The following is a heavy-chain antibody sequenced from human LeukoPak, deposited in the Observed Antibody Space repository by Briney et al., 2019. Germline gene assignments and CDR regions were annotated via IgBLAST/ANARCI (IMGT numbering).Heavy chain of an antibody. CDR3: ARLIAVAGRANAY. V-gene: IGHV4-39*01. Sequence: SETLSLTCTVSGGSISSSSYYWGWIRQPPGKGLEWIGSIYYSGSTYYNPSLKSRVTISVDTSKNQFSLKLSSVTAADTAVYYCARLIAVAGRANAYWGQGTLVTVSS. D-gene: IGHD6-19*01. J-gene: IGHJ4*02. CDR2: IYYSGST. CDR1: GGSISSSSYY.